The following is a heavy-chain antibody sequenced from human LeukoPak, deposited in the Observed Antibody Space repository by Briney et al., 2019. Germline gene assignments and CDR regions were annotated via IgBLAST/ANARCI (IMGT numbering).Heavy chain of an antibody. CDR2: IYSGGST. Sequence: GGSLRLSCAASGFTFSSYSMNWVRQAPGKGLEWVSVIYSGGSTYYADSVKGRFTISRDNSKNTLYLQMNSLRAEDTAVYYCAREVAGPYFDYWGQGTLVTVSS. V-gene: IGHV3-53*01. D-gene: IGHD6-19*01. CDR1: GFTFSSYS. CDR3: AREVAGPYFDY. J-gene: IGHJ4*02.